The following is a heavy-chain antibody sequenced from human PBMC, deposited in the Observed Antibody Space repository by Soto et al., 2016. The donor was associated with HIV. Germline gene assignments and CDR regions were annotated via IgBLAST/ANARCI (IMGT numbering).Heavy chain of an antibody. V-gene: IGHV3-49*04. CDR1: GFFFSDYV. J-gene: IGHJ4*02. CDR2: IRTKAYGGTT. Sequence: EVQLVESGGGLVQPGRSLRLSCSASGFFFSDYVLSWVRQAPGKGLEWVGFIRTKAYGGTTEYAASVKGRFTISRDDSKSIAYLQMNSLKTEDTAMYYCTRASMTMIVDPENDHWGQGTLVTVSS. CDR3: TRASMTMIVDPENDH. D-gene: IGHD3-22*01.